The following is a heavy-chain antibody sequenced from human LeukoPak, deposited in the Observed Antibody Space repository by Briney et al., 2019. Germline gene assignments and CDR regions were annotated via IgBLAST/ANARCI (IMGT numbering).Heavy chain of an antibody. V-gene: IGHV4-59*01. CDR3: AVDNDSTGYYFSMDV. J-gene: IGHJ6*03. Sequence: PSETLSLTCTVSGGSISSYYWSWIRQPPGKGLEWIGYIYYSGSTNYNPSLKSRVTISVDTSKNQFSLKLSSVTAADTAVYYCAVDNDSTGYYFSMDVWGKGTTVTVSS. CDR1: GGSISSYY. D-gene: IGHD3-22*01. CDR2: IYYSGST.